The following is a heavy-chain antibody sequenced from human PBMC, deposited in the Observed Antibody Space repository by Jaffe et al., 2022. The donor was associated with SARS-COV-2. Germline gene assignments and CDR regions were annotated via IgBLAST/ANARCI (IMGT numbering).Heavy chain of an antibody. V-gene: IGHV3-30-3*01. CDR3: ARDPRPHYDGSGYFPHDAFDI. D-gene: IGHD3-22*01. CDR1: GFTFNYYA. J-gene: IGHJ3*02. Sequence: QVELVESGGGVVQPGRSLRLSCSASGFTFNYYAMHWVRQAPGAGLEWVALVSYDGSIYSYTDSVKGRFTISRENSKNTLYLQMDSLKIEDTAMYYCARDPRPHYDGSGYFPHDAFDIWGQGTMVTVSS. CDR2: VSYDGSIY.